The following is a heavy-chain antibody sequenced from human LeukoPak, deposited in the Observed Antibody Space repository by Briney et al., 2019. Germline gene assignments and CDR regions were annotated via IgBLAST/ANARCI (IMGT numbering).Heavy chain of an antibody. CDR2: ISGSGGST. CDR1: GFTLSSYA. V-gene: IGHV3-23*01. Sequence: GGSLRLSCAASGFTLSSYAMTWVREAPGKGLEWVSAISGSGGSTYCADSVKGRFTISRDNSKNTLYLQMNSLRAEDTAVYYCAKRWSWIDYWGQGTLVTVSS. CDR3: AKRWSWIDY. J-gene: IGHJ4*02. D-gene: IGHD1-26*01.